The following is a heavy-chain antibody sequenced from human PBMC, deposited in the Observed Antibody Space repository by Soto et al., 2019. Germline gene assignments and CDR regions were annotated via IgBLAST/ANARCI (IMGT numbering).Heavy chain of an antibody. J-gene: IGHJ5*02. CDR3: ASLPQSPYCSGGSCYSGFDP. Sequence: WASVKVSCKASGYTFTSYGISWVRQAPGQGLEWMGWISAYNGNTNYAQKLQGRVTMTTDTSTSTAYMELRSLRSDDTAVYYCASLPQSPYCSGGSCYSGFDPWGQGTLVTVSS. V-gene: IGHV1-18*04. CDR2: ISAYNGNT. CDR1: GYTFTSYG. D-gene: IGHD2-15*01.